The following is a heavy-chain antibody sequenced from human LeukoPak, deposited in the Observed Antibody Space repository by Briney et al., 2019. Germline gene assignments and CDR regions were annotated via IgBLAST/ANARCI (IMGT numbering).Heavy chain of an antibody. V-gene: IGHV5-51*01. CDR1: GYRFTSNW. Sequence: GESLKISCKGSGYRFTSNWIAWVRQTPGKGLEWMGIIYPGDSDTRYSPSFQGQVTISADKSINTAYLQWSSLKASDTAMYYCARGSIAGATRNYFDYWGQGTLVTVSS. D-gene: IGHD1-7*01. CDR3: ARGSIAGATRNYFDY. J-gene: IGHJ4*02. CDR2: IYPGDSDT.